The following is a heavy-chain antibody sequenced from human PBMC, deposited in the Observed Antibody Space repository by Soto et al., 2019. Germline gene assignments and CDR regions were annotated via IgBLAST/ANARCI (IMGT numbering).Heavy chain of an antibody. D-gene: IGHD6-19*01. CDR2: IWYDGSNK. V-gene: IGHV3-33*01. Sequence: QVQLEESGGGVVQPGRSLRLSCAATGFNLSSYGMHWVRQAPGKGLEWVAVIWYDGSNKYYADSVKGRFTISRDNSKNTLYLQMNSLGAEDTAVYYCARIPQIAVAGTRFGYFDLWGRGTLVTASS. J-gene: IGHJ2*01. CDR1: GFNLSSYG. CDR3: ARIPQIAVAGTRFGYFDL.